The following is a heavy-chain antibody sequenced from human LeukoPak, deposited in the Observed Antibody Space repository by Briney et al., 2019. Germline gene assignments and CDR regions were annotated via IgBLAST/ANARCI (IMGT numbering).Heavy chain of an antibody. V-gene: IGHV4-59*01. D-gene: IGHD5-18*01. CDR1: GGSISSYD. CDR3: ARGYSYGPFGY. J-gene: IGHJ4*02. CDR2: IYYSGST. Sequence: SETLSLTCTVPGGSISSYDWSWIRQPPGKGLEWIGYIYYSGSTNYNPSLKSRVTISVDTSKNQFSLKLSSATAADTAVYYCARGYSYGPFGYWGQGTLVTVSS.